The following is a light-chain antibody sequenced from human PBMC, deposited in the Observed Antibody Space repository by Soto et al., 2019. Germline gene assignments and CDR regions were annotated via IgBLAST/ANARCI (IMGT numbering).Light chain of an antibody. CDR1: SSNIGAGYD. J-gene: IGLJ2*01. CDR2: GNT. CDR3: QSYDISLSVSVV. Sequence: QSVLTQPPSVSGAPGQRVTISCTGSSSNIGAGYDVQWYQQLPGAAPRLLIFGNTNRPSGGPDRFSGSRSGTSASLAISGLQAEDEADYYCQSYDISLSVSVVFGGGTKVTVL. V-gene: IGLV1-40*01.